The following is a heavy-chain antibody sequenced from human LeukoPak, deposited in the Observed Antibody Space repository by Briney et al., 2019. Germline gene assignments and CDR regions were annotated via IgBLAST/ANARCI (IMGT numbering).Heavy chain of an antibody. V-gene: IGHV3-30*02. D-gene: IGHD3-9*01. CDR2: IRYDGSNK. Sequence: GGSLRLSCAASGFTFSSYGMHWVRQAPGKGLEWVAFIRYDGSNKYYADSVKGRFTISRDNAKNSLYLQMNSLRAEDTAVYYCARGAPYYDILTGSYLSHYFDYWGQGTLVTVSS. CDR3: ARGAPYYDILTGSYLSHYFDY. CDR1: GFTFSSYG. J-gene: IGHJ4*02.